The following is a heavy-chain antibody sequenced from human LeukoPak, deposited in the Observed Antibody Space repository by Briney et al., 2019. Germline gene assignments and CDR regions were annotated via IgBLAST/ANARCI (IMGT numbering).Heavy chain of an antibody. CDR2: INSNSGGT. Sequence: ASVKVSCKASGYTFTDYFIHWVRQAPGQGLEWMGRINSNSGGTEFAQRFQGRVTMTRDTSINTAYMELSRLRSDDTAVYYCARDLSSTASWEFHYWGQRTLVTVSS. J-gene: IGHJ4*02. CDR3: ARDLSSTASWEFHY. V-gene: IGHV1-2*06. CDR1: GYTFTDYF. D-gene: IGHD7-27*01.